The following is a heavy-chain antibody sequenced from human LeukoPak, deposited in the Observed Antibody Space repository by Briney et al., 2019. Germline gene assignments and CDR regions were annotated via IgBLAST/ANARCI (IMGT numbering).Heavy chain of an antibody. CDR3: ARDLPRVFRGVLVHRFDP. V-gene: IGHV4-59*01. Sequence: SETLSLTCTVSGGSISSYYWSWIRQPPGKGLEWIGYIYYSGSTNYNPSLKSRVTISVDTSKNQFSLKLSSVTAADTAVYYCARDLPRVFRGVLVHRFDPWGQGTLVTVSS. CDR1: GGSISSYY. J-gene: IGHJ5*02. CDR2: IYYSGST. D-gene: IGHD3-10*01.